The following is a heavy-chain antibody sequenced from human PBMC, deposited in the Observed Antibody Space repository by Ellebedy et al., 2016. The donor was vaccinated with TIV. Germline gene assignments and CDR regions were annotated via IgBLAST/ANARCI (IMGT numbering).Heavy chain of an antibody. CDR2: ISNDGSNK. Sequence: GGSLRLXXATSGFTFSTYAMHWVRQAPGTGLAWVALISNDGSNKYYADSVRGRFTISRDNSKNTLYLQMNSLRTEDTAVYYCAKDVHYYDSSGPTIGYWGQGTLVTVSS. J-gene: IGHJ4*02. CDR1: GFTFSTYA. CDR3: AKDVHYYDSSGPTIGY. D-gene: IGHD3-22*01. V-gene: IGHV3-30-3*01.